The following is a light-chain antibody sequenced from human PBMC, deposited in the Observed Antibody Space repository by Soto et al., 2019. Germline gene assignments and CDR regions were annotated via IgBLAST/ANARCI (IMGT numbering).Light chain of an antibody. J-gene: IGKJ5*01. CDR3: QQRSNWGIT. V-gene: IGKV3-11*01. CDR2: EAS. Sequence: EVVFTQSPATLSLSPGETATLSCRASRSVDSHLAWYRHKPGQAPRLLIFEASNRATGIPARFSGSGSGTDFTLTISSLEPEDFAVYYCQQRSNWGITFGQGTRLEIK. CDR1: RSVDSH.